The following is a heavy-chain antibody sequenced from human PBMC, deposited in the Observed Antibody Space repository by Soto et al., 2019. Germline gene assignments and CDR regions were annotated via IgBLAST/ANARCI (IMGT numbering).Heavy chain of an antibody. J-gene: IGHJ6*02. CDR3: AREWAVAANYYYYGMDV. V-gene: IGHV1-69*13. D-gene: IGHD6-19*01. CDR2: IIPIFGTA. CDR1: GGTFSSYS. Sequence: SVKVSCKASGGTFSSYSISWVREAPGQGLEWMGGIIPIFGTANYAQKFQGRVTITADESTSTAYMELSSLRSEDTAVYYCAREWAVAANYYYYGMDVWGQGTTVTVSS.